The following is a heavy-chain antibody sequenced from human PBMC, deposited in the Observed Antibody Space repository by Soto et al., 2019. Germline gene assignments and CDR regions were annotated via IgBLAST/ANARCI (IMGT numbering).Heavy chain of an antibody. CDR1: GFTFSNYA. D-gene: IGHD2-8*01. CDR2: ITSDGGTT. J-gene: IGHJ4*02. CDR3: ARDANGAADY. V-gene: IGHV3-64*02. Sequence: GGSLRLSCAASGFTFSNYAMHWVRQAPGEGLEYVSAITSDGGTTYYADSVKGRFTISRDNSKNTLYLQMGSLRAEDMAMYYCARDANGAADYWGQGTLVTVSS.